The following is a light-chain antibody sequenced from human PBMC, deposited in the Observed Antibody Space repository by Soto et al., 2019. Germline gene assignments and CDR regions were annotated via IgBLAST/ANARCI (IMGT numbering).Light chain of an antibody. CDR2: GAY. CDR3: QQYNNWATWT. J-gene: IGKJ1*01. CDR1: QSVSSN. Sequence: EIVMTQSPATLSFSAGEIATLSCSASQSVSSNLDWYQQKPGQAPRLLIYGAYTKATGIPARFSGSGSGTEFTLTISSLQSEDFAVYYCQQYNNWATWTFGQGTKVEIK. V-gene: IGKV3-15*01.